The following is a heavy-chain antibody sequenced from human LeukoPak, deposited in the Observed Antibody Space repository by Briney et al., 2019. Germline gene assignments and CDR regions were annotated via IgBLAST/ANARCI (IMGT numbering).Heavy chain of an antibody. CDR1: GYTFTTYY. D-gene: IGHD2-15*01. CDR3: ARDLRFGSGLDY. V-gene: IGHV1-46*01. J-gene: IGHJ4*02. CDR2: INPSGGST. Sequence: GASVKVSCKASGYTFTTYYMHWVRQAPGQGLEWMGIINPSGGSTTYAQKFQGRVTMTRDTSTSTVYMELSSLRSEDTAVYYCARDLRFGSGLDYWGQGTLVTVSS.